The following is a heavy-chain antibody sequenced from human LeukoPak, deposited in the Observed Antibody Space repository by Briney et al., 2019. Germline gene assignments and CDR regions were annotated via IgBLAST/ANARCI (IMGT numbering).Heavy chain of an antibody. CDR2: IYPGDSDT. CDR3: AVLRITIFGVVSNDAFDI. V-gene: IGHV5-51*01. J-gene: IGHJ3*02. D-gene: IGHD3-3*01. Sequence: GESLKISCKGSGYSFTSYWIGWVRQMPGKGLEWMGIIYPGDSDTRYSPSFQGQVTISADKSISTAYLQWSSLKASDTAMYYCAVLRITIFGVVSNDAFDIWGKGTTVTVSS. CDR1: GYSFTSYW.